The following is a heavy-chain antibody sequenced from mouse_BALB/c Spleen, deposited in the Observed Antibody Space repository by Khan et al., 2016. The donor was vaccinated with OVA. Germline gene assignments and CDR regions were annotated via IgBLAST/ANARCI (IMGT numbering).Heavy chain of an antibody. V-gene: IGHV3-2*02. CDR2: ISYSGNT. Sequence: EVQLQESGPGLVKPSQSLSLTCTVTGYSITSEYAWNWIRQFPGNKLEWMGYISYSGNTRYNPSLKSRISITRDTSKNQFFLQLNSVTTEDTATYYSASKDYYDYDQFPYWGQGTLVTVSA. D-gene: IGHD2-4*01. CDR3: ASKDYYDYDQFPY. J-gene: IGHJ3*01. CDR1: GYSITSEYA.